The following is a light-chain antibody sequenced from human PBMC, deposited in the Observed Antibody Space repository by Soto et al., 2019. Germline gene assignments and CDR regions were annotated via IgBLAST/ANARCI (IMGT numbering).Light chain of an antibody. CDR2: GAS. J-gene: IGKJ1*01. Sequence: EIVLTQSPGTLSLSPGERATLSCRASQSVSSIYLAWYQQKPGQAPRLLIYGASSRATGIPDRFSGSGSGTDFTLTISRLEPEDFAVYYCQHFDSSLWTFGQGTKVEIK. CDR3: QHFDSSLWT. CDR1: QSVSSIY. V-gene: IGKV3-20*01.